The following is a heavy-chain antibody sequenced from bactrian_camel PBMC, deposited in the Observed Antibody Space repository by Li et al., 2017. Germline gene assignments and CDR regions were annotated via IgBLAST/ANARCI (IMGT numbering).Heavy chain of an antibody. CDR1: GFTFSSYW. J-gene: IGHJ4*01. Sequence: VQPGGSLTLACAGSGFTFSSYWMYWVRQAPGKEREGVAAIYSGGGSTYYADSVKGRFTISPGNATNTVSLQMNSLKPEDTAMYYCAADRMACLRPSVQLAAYNFWGQGTQVTVS. V-gene: IGHV3S25*01. CDR2: IYSGGGST. CDR3: AADRMACLRPSVQLAAYNF.